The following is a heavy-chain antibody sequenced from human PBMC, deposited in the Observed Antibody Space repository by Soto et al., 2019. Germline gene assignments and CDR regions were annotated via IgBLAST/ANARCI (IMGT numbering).Heavy chain of an antibody. D-gene: IGHD3-22*01. J-gene: IGHJ4*02. CDR2: SYYSGNT. V-gene: IGHV4-31*03. CDR1: GGSISSGGYY. Sequence: QVQLQESGPGLVKPSQTLSLTCTVSGGSISSGGYYWNWIRQHPGKGLEWIGYSYYSGNTYYNPSLKSRVTISVDTSKNQFSLRLSSVTAADTAVYYCARDPQYTDTSVYYVSSGNFDYWGQGILVTVSS. CDR3: ARDPQYTDTSVYYVSSGNFDY.